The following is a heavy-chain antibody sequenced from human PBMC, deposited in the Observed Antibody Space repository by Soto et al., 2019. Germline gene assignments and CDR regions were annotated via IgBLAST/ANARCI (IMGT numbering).Heavy chain of an antibody. CDR1: GFTFSSYS. J-gene: IGHJ4*02. D-gene: IGHD5-18*01. CDR3: ARDTVDESAMVTAFDY. Sequence: GGSLRLSCAASGFTFSSYSMNWVRQAPGKGLEWVSSISSSSYIYYADSVKGRFTVSRDNAKNSLYLQMNSLRAEDTAVYYCARDTVDESAMVTAFDYWGQGTLVTVSS. CDR2: ISSSSYI. V-gene: IGHV3-21*01.